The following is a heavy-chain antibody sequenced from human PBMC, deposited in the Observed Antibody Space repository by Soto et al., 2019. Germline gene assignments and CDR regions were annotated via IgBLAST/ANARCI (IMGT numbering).Heavy chain of an antibody. Sequence: PSETLSLTYTASGGSISSSNWWSWVRQPPGKGLEWIGEIYHSGSTNYNPSLKSRVTISVDKSKNQFSLKLSSVTAADTAVYYCARGNGEYQLLSRWFDPWGQGTLVTSPQ. J-gene: IGHJ5*02. CDR3: ARGNGEYQLLSRWFDP. V-gene: IGHV4-4*02. CDR1: GGSISSSNW. CDR2: IYHSGST. D-gene: IGHD2-2*01.